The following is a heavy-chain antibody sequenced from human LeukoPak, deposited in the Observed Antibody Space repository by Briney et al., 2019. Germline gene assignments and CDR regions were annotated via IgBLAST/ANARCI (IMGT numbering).Heavy chain of an antibody. J-gene: IGHJ4*02. V-gene: IGHV4-39*07. CDR3: ARDYQGGYGDKTVDY. CDR1: GGSISSSTYY. CDR2: IHYSGST. D-gene: IGHD5-18*01. Sequence: PSETLSLTCTVSGGSISSSTYYWGWIRQPPGKGLEWIGSIHYSGSTYYNPSLKSRVTISVDTSKNQFSLKLSSVTAADTAVYYCARDYQGGYGDKTVDYWGQGTLVTVSS.